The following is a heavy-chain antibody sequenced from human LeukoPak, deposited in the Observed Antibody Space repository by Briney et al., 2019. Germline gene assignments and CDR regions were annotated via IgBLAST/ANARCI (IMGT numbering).Heavy chain of an antibody. CDR1: GGSISRYY. Sequence: SETLSLTCAVSGGSISRYYWGWIRQPPGKGLEWIGYIYYSGSTNYNPSLKSRVTISVDTSKNQFSLKLSSVTAADTAVYYCARVLGYYDSSSFDIWGQGTMVTVSS. D-gene: IGHD3-22*01. J-gene: IGHJ3*02. CDR2: IYYSGST. CDR3: ARVLGYYDSSSFDI. V-gene: IGHV4-59*01.